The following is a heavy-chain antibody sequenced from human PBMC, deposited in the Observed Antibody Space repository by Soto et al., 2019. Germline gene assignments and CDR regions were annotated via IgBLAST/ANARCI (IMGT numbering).Heavy chain of an antibody. J-gene: IGHJ4*02. V-gene: IGHV3-48*03. CDR2: ISSSGSTV. CDR1: GFTFSSSE. CDR3: AREGSYDAMDY. D-gene: IGHD2-2*01. Sequence: VGSHRLSCVASGFTFSSSEMNWVRLAPGKGLEWVSYISSSGSTVYHADSVEGRLTISRDNAKNSLFLQMNSLRAEDTALYYCAREGSYDAMDYWGLGTLVTVSS.